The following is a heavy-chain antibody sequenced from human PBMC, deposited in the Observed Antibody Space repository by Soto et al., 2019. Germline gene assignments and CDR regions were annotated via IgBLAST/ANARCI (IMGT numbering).Heavy chain of an antibody. D-gene: IGHD1-1*01. CDR1: GFTFSSYW. Sequence: GGSLRLSCAASGFTFSSYWMSWVRQAPGKGLEWVANIKQDGSEKYYVDSVKGRFTISRDNAKNSLYLQMNSLRAEDTAVYYYGRDSKQLERGWCFDPWGWEMVGTVST. CDR2: IKQDGSEK. V-gene: IGHV3-7*01. CDR3: GRDSKQLERGWCFDP. J-gene: IGHJ5*02.